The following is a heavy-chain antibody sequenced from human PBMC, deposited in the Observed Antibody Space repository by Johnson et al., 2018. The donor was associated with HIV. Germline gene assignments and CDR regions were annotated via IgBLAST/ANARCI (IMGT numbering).Heavy chain of an antibody. V-gene: IGHV3-30-3*01. CDR3: ARKQWLEIPSDALDV. CDR1: GFTFSSYA. CDR2: ISYDGNNK. Sequence: QVQLVESGGGVVQPGRSLRLSCAASGFTFSSYAMHWVRQAPGKGLEWVAVISYDGNNKYYADSVKGRFTISRDNSKNTLYLQMNSLRAEDTAVYYCARKQWLEIPSDALDVWGQGTMVTVSS. J-gene: IGHJ3*01. D-gene: IGHD6-19*01.